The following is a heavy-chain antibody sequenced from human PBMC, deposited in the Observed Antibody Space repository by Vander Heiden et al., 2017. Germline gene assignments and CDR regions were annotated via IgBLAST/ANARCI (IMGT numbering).Heavy chain of an antibody. V-gene: IGHV3-48*02. CDR1: GFNFNIYS. CDR3: ARSVSWYFDL. D-gene: IGHD3-10*01. Sequence: ELVEPGGGLVQPGESLRLYCTASGFNFNIYSMNWVRQAPGKGLEWISYITSSSGLIHYADSVKGRFTISRDNADNSLFLQMNSLRDEDTAVYYCARSVSWYFDLWGRGTLITVSS. CDR2: ITSSSGLI. J-gene: IGHJ2*01.